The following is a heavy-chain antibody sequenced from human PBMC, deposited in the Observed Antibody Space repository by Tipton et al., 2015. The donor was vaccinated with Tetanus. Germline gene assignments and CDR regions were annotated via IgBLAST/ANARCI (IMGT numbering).Heavy chain of an antibody. CDR1: GGSISSSDYY. CDR3: VRLVEMTTCFDF. V-gene: IGHV4-39*01. Sequence: TLSLTCTLSGGSISSSDYYWSWVRQPPGEGLEWIGSIYYSGIPYYNPSLKSRVTISVDTSKDQFSLKLSSETAADTAMYYCVRLVEMTTCFDFWGQGALVTVSS. D-gene: IGHD5-24*01. J-gene: IGHJ4*02. CDR2: IYYSGIP.